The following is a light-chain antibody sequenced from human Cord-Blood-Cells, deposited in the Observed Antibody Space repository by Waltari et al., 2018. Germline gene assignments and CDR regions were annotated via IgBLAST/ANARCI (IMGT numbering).Light chain of an antibody. CDR1: NLGDKY. V-gene: IGLV3-1*01. J-gene: IGLJ1*01. Sequence: SYELTQPPSVSVPPGQKASITCSGDNLGDKYACWYPQKPGQAPVLVNYQDSKRPSGSAGRFSVSNSGNTATLTSGGTEAWDEADDYGQAWDSSTYLFGTGTKGTVL. CDR3: QAWDSSTYL. CDR2: QDS.